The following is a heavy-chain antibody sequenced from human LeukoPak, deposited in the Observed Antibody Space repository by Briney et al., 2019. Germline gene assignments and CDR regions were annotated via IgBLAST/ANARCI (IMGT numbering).Heavy chain of an antibody. Sequence: GGSLRLSCAASGFTFSSYAMSWVRQAPGKGLEWVSAISGSGGSTYYADSVKGRVTISRDNSKNTLYLQMNSLRAGDTAVYYCARKAGYYYGSGDYWGQGTLVTVSS. V-gene: IGHV3-23*01. J-gene: IGHJ4*02. D-gene: IGHD3-10*01. CDR3: ARKAGYYYGSGDY. CDR1: GFTFSSYA. CDR2: ISGSGGST.